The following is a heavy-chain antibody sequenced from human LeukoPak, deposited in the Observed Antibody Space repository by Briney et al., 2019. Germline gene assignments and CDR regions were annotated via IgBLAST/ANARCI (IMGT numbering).Heavy chain of an antibody. CDR1: GFTFSSYA. CDR2: IYSGGST. J-gene: IGHJ4*02. D-gene: IGHD4-11*01. CDR3: ARDRWRSGNTVTTDY. V-gene: IGHV3-53*01. Sequence: GGSLRLSCAASGFTFSSYAMSWVRQAPGKGLEWVSVIYSGGSTYYADSVKGRFTISRDNSKNTLCLQMNSLRAEDTAVYYCARDRWRSGNTVTTDYWGQGTLVTVSS.